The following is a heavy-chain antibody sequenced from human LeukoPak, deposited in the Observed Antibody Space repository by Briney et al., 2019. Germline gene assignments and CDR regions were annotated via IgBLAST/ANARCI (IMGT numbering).Heavy chain of an antibody. V-gene: IGHV3-21*01. CDR3: ARDSSYTVTTYEGFDN. D-gene: IGHD4-11*01. J-gene: IGHJ4*02. CDR2: ISSSNRFI. Sequence: GGSLRLSCVASGFTLSSHTMNWVRQAPGKGLEWVSSISSSNRFIYYADSVKGRFTISRDNAKDSLYLQMNSLRAEDTAIYYCARDSSYTVTTYEGFDNWGQGSLVTVSS. CDR1: GFTLSSHT.